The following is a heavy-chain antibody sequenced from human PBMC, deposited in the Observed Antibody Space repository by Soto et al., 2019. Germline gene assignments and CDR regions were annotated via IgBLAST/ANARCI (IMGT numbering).Heavy chain of an antibody. CDR1: GSSISNYW. CDR3: AGGGMYTFDM. J-gene: IGHJ3*02. V-gene: IGHV3-7*04. Sequence: EVQLVESGGGLVQPGGSLRLSCAASGSSISNYWMSWVRQAPGKGLEWVADINEDGSEKHYVDSVKGRFTISRDNAKNSLYLQTNSLRVEDTAVYYCAGGGMYTFDMWGQGTMVTVSS. CDR2: INEDGSEK. D-gene: IGHD3-16*01.